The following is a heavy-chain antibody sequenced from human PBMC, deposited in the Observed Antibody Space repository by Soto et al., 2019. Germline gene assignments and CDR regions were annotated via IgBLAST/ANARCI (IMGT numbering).Heavy chain of an antibody. J-gene: IGHJ6*02. CDR3: ARGYGSGSYYDYYYGMDV. V-gene: IGHV4-38-2*01. D-gene: IGHD3-10*01. CDR2: IYHSGST. CDR1: GYSISSGYY. Sequence: LSLTCAVSGYSISSGYYWGWIRQPPGKGLEWIGSIYHSGSTYYNPSLKSRVTISVDTSKNQFSLKLSSVTAADTAVYYCARGYGSGSYYDYYYGMDVWGQGTTVTVSS.